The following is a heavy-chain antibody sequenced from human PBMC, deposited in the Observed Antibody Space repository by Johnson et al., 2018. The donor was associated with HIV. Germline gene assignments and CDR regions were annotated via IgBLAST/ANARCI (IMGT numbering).Heavy chain of an antibody. CDR3: AKDIWAYCGGDCSPGSAFDI. CDR2: ISFDGNLK. D-gene: IGHD2-21*01. J-gene: IGHJ3*02. V-gene: IGHV3-30*18. CDR1: GLSFNNYG. Sequence: VQLVESGGGVVQPGKSLTLSCVVSGLSFNNYGIHWVRQAPGKGPEWVAVISFDGNLKKYADSVKGRFTISRDHAKNSLYLQMNSLRAEDTALYYCAKDIWAYCGGDCSPGSAFDIWGRGTMVTVSS.